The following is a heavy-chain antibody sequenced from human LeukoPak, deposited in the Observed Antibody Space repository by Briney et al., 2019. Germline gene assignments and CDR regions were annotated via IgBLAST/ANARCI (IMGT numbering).Heavy chain of an antibody. V-gene: IGHV3-48*03. J-gene: IGHJ4*02. D-gene: IGHD3-22*01. CDR2: ISSSSSII. CDR1: GFTFSSYE. CDR3: ARALYDSSGYLDY. Sequence: GGFLRLSCAASGFTFSSYEMNWVRQAPGKGLEWVSYISSSSSIIYYADSVKGRFTISRDNAKNSLYLQMNSLRAEDTAVYYCARALYDSSGYLDYWGQGTLVTVSS.